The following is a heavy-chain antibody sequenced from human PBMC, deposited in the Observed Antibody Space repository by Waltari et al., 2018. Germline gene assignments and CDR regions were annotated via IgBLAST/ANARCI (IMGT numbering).Heavy chain of an antibody. CDR2: IYPGDSDT. V-gene: IGHV5-51*03. D-gene: IGHD4-17*01. CDR1: GYSFTHYW. Sequence: EVQLVQSGAEVKKPGESLKISCKGSGYSFTHYWIGRVRQGPGKGLEWMGIIYPGDSDTRYSPSCQGQVTTSADKSISTAYLQWSSLKASDTAMYYCASSPTPVPPYFDYWGQGTLVTVSS. J-gene: IGHJ4*02. CDR3: ASSPTPVPPYFDY.